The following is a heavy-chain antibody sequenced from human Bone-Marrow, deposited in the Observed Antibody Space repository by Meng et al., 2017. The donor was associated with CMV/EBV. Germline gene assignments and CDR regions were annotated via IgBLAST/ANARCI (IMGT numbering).Heavy chain of an antibody. CDR3: ASDQHPNMITFGGVIVNTGYFDY. V-gene: IGHV3-30-3*01. Sequence: GESLKIYCSTSGFTFSDYAVHWVRQAPGKGLEWVAVISYDGSNKYYADSVKGRFTISRDNSKNTLYLQMNSLRAEDTAVYYCASDQHPNMITFGGVIVNTGYFDYWGQGTLVTVSS. CDR1: GFTFSDYA. D-gene: IGHD3-16*02. J-gene: IGHJ4*02. CDR2: ISYDGSNK.